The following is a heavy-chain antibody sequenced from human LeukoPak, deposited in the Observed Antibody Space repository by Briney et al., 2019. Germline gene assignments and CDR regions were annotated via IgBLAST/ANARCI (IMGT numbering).Heavy chain of an antibody. CDR2: IKQDGSEK. Sequence: GGSLRLSCAAPGFTFSSYWMSWVRQAPGKGLEWVANIKQDGSEKYYVDSVKGRFTISRDNAKNSLYLQMNSLRAEDTAVYYCARDLTGVLDYWGQGTLVTVSS. D-gene: IGHD7-27*01. CDR1: GFTFSSYW. J-gene: IGHJ4*02. CDR3: ARDLTGVLDY. V-gene: IGHV3-7*01.